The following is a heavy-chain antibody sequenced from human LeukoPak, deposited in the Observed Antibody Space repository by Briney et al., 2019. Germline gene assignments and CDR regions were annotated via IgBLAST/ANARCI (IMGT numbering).Heavy chain of an antibody. V-gene: IGHV5-51*01. D-gene: IGHD3-22*01. Sequence: GESLKISCKGSGYRFTNYWIGWVRQMPDKGLEWMGIIYPADSQTRYSPSFQGQVTISADKSINTAFLQWSRLRAADTAMYYCARVRSSGYYYPSHYNDYWGQGTLVTVSS. CDR3: ARVRSSGYYYPSHYNDY. CDR2: IYPADSQT. J-gene: IGHJ4*02. CDR1: GYRFTNYW.